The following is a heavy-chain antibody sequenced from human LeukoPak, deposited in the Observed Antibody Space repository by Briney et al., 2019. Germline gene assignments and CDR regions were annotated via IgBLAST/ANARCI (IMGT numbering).Heavy chain of an antibody. CDR2: ISWNSGSI. CDR1: GFTFDDYA. CDR3: ARVYGATYYYYMDV. D-gene: IGHD2-15*01. V-gene: IGHV3-9*01. Sequence: GGSLRLSCAASGFTFDDYAMHWVRQAPGKGLEWVSGISWNSGSIGYADSVKGRFTISRDNAKNSLYLQMNSLRAEDTALYYCARVYGATYYYYMDVWGKGTTVTISS. J-gene: IGHJ6*03.